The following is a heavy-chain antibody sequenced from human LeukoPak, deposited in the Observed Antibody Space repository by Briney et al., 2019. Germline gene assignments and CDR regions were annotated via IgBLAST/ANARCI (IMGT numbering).Heavy chain of an antibody. J-gene: IGHJ5*02. CDR3: ARVVGATGFDP. V-gene: IGHV3-69-1*02. CDR2: IGSDNKP. Sequence: GGSLRLSCEASGFTFSAYAMTWVRQAPGKGLEWVSSIGSDNKPHYSESVKGRFTISRDNAKNSLYLQMNSLRAEDTAVYYCARVVGATGFDPWGQGTLVTVSS. D-gene: IGHD1-26*01. CDR1: GFTFSAYA.